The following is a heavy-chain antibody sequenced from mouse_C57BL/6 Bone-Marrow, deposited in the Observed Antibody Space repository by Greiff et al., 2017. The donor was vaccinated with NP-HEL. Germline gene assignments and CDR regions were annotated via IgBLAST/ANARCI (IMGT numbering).Heavy chain of an antibody. J-gene: IGHJ1*03. CDR3: ARKGPYWYWYFDV. D-gene: IGHD2-10*01. CDR2: IWSGGST. V-gene: IGHV2-2*01. CDR1: GFSLTSYG. Sequence: QVQLKQSGPGLVQPSQSLSITCTVSGFSLTSYGVHWVRQSPGTGLEWLGVIWSGGSTDYNAAFISRLSISKDNSKSQVFFKMNSLQADDTAIYYCARKGPYWYWYFDVWGTGTTVTVSS.